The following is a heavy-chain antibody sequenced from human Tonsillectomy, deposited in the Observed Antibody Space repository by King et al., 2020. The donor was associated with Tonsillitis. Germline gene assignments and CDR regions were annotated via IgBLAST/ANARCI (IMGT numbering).Heavy chain of an antibody. V-gene: IGHV3-23*04. CDR1: GFTFNNYA. J-gene: IGHJ4*02. D-gene: IGHD3-3*01. Sequence: VQLVESGGTLVQPGGSLRLSCAASGFTFNNYAMSWVRQAPGKGLEWVSFISGSGGTTYYADPVKGRFTISRDNSKNTVYLQMNSLRAEDTAVYYCAKIMDFWSGYSRPDWGQGTLVTVSS. CDR3: AKIMDFWSGYSRPD. CDR2: ISGSGGTT.